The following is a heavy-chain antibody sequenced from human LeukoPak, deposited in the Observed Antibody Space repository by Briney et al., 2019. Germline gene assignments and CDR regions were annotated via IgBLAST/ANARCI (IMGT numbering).Heavy chain of an antibody. J-gene: IGHJ5*02. CDR3: ARMSYYDRRGDNWFDP. CDR1: GYTFTSYD. D-gene: IGHD3-22*01. CDR2: MNTNSGNT. V-gene: IGHV1-8*01. Sequence: GASVKVSCKASGYTFTSYDINWVRQATGQGLEWMGWMNTNSGNTGYAQKFQGRVNMTRDTSISTAYMELSSLRSEDTAVYYCARMSYYDRRGDNWFDPWGQGTLVIVSS.